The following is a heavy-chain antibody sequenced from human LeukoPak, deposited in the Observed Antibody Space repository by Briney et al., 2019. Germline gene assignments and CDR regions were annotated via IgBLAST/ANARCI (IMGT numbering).Heavy chain of an antibody. J-gene: IGHJ5*02. CDR2: IIPIFGIA. CDR3: ARDLEIAGPEKIGDWFDP. V-gene: IGHV1-69*04. D-gene: IGHD3-3*01. CDR1: GGTFSSYA. Sequence: SVKVSCKASGGTFSSYAISWVRQAPGQGLEWMGRIIPIFGIANYAQKFQGRVTITADKSTSTAYMELSSLRSEDTAVYYCARDLEIAGPEKIGDWFDPWGQGTLVTVSS.